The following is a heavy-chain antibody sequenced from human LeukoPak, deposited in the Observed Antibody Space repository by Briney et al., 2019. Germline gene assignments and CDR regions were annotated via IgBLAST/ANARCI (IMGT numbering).Heavy chain of an antibody. CDR3: TTEWEYYDSSGYPPDYYYYMDV. Sequence: GGSLRLSCTTSGFNFRAYWMSWVRQAPGKGLEWVGRIKSKTDGGTTDYAAPVKGRFTISRDDSKNTLYLQMNSLKTEDTAVYYCTTEWEYYDSSGYPPDYYYYMDVWGKGTTVTVSS. D-gene: IGHD3-22*01. V-gene: IGHV3-15*01. CDR2: IKSKTDGGTT. J-gene: IGHJ6*03. CDR1: GFNFRAYW.